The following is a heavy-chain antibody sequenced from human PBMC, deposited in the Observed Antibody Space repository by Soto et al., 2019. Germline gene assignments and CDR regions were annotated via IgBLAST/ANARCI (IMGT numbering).Heavy chain of an antibody. Sequence: SETLSLTCTVSGGSITTYYWSWIRQPPGKGLEWIGYIHYEGSTNYNPSLKSRVTILVDTSQNQFSLKLTSVTAADTAVYFCARGRRSGWYHFDSWGQGTLVTVSS. CDR2: IHYEGST. D-gene: IGHD6-19*01. J-gene: IGHJ4*02. CDR3: ARGRRSGWYHFDS. V-gene: IGHV4-59*01. CDR1: GGSITTYY.